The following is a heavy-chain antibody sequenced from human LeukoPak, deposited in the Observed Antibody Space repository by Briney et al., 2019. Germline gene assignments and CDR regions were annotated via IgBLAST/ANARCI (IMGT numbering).Heavy chain of an antibody. D-gene: IGHD6-19*01. CDR1: GFTFSSYS. Sequence: GGSLRLSCAASGFTFSSYSMNWVRQAPGKGLEWVSSISSSSSYIYYADSVKGRFTISRDNAKNSLYLQMNSLRAEDTAVYYCAKQWLSLDDAFDIWGQGTMVTVSS. J-gene: IGHJ3*02. CDR3: AKQWLSLDDAFDI. CDR2: ISSSSSYI. V-gene: IGHV3-21*04.